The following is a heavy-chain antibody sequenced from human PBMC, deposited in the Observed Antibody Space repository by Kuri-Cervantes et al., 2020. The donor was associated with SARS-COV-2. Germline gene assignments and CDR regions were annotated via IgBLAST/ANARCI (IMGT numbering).Heavy chain of an antibody. CDR1: GGSINSYY. CDR2: FDYSGST. J-gene: IGHJ6*02. Sequence: SETLSLTCTVSGGSINSYYWNWIRQPPGKGLEWIGYFDYSGSTNYNPSLKSRVTISVDTSNNQFSLKLSSVTAADTAVYYCARRGSGWGYDYYYGMDVWGQGTTVTVSS. D-gene: IGHD6-19*01. V-gene: IGHV4-59*08. CDR3: ARRGSGWGYDYYYGMDV.